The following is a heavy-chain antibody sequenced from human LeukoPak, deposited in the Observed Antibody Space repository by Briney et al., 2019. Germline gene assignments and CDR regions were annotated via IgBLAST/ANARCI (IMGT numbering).Heavy chain of an antibody. CDR3: AREDRKVDTTMVTLRYFDY. D-gene: IGHD5-18*01. CDR1: GYTFTSYY. J-gene: IGHJ4*02. Sequence: ASVKVSCTASGYTFTSYYMHWVRQAPGQGLEWMGIINPSGGSTSYAQKFQGRVTMTRDTSTSTVYMELSSLRSEDTAVYYCAREDRKVDTTMVTLRYFDYWGQGTLVTVSS. CDR2: INPSGGST. V-gene: IGHV1-46*01.